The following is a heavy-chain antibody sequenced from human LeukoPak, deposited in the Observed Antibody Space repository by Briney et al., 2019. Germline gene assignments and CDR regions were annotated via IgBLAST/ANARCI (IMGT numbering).Heavy chain of an antibody. V-gene: IGHV3-33*06. CDR1: GFTFSSYG. J-gene: IGHJ4*02. CDR3: AKSITGTTLFYFDY. CDR2: IWYDGSNK. D-gene: IGHD1-7*01. Sequence: GGTLRLSCAASGFTFSSYGMHWVRQAPGKGLEWVAVIWYDGSNKYYADSVKGRFTISRDNSKNTLYLQMNSLRAEDTAVYYCAKSITGTTLFYFDYWGQGTLVTVSS.